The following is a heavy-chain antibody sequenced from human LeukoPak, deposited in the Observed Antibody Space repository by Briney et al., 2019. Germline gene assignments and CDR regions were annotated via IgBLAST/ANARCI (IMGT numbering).Heavy chain of an antibody. CDR1: GFTFSSYA. D-gene: IGHD5/OR15-5a*01. Sequence: GGSLRLSCAASGFTFSSYAMSWVRQAPGKGLEWVSAISGSGGSTYYADSVKGRFTISRDNSKNTLYLQLNSLRAEDTAGYYCAKDRGYSVYDSTDYWGQGTLVTVSS. CDR2: ISGSGGST. J-gene: IGHJ4*02. V-gene: IGHV3-23*01. CDR3: AKDRGYSVYDSTDY.